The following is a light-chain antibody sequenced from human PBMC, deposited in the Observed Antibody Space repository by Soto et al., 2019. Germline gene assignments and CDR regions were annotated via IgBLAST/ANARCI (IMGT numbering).Light chain of an antibody. CDR2: DAS. CDR3: QQFSSYPLT. J-gene: IGKJ4*01. CDR1: QTVRNNY. Sequence: EFVLTQSPVTLSFSPCEIATLSCSSSQTVRNNYLAWYQQKPGQAPRLLIYDASSRAIGIPDRFSGGGSGTDFTLTISRLEPEDFAVYYCQQFSSYPLTFGGGTKVDIK. V-gene: IGKV3-20*01.